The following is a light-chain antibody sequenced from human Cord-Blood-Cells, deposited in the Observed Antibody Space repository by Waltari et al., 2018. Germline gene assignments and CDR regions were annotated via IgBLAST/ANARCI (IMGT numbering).Light chain of an antibody. J-gene: IGKJ4*01. CDR1: QSVLYSSNNKSY. Sequence: DIVMTQSPDSLAVSLGERATINCKSSQSVLYSSNNKSYLAWYQQKPGQPTKLLIYWASARESGVPDRFSGSGSGTDVTLTISSLQAEDVAVYYCQQYYSTPLTFGGGTKVEIK. CDR3: QQYYSTPLT. CDR2: WAS. V-gene: IGKV4-1*01.